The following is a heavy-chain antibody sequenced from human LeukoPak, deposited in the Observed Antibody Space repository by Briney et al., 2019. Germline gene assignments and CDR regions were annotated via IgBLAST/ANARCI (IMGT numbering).Heavy chain of an antibody. CDR1: GYTFTSYG. Sequence: GASVKVSCEASGYTFTSYGISWVRQAPGQGLEWMGWISAYNGNTNYAQKLQGRVTMTTDTSTSTAYMELRSLRSDDTAVYYCARDFNPYDSSGYYGRPFDYWGQGTLVTVSS. V-gene: IGHV1-18*01. D-gene: IGHD3-22*01. CDR2: ISAYNGNT. J-gene: IGHJ4*02. CDR3: ARDFNPYDSSGYYGRPFDY.